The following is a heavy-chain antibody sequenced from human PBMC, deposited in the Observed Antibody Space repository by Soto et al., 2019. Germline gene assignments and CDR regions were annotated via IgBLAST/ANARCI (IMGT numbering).Heavy chain of an antibody. CDR2: VIGSNGNT. D-gene: IGHD2-15*01. Sequence: QVQLVQSGAEVKEPGASVRISCEASGYSITTYAIDWVRQAAGQRPEWMGWVIGSNGNTKYSQKFKGRVIISKDTLTNTADMELSSLKSEDTAVYYCARENDCNGGSRHINWFDPWGQGTLVTVS. CDR1: GYSITTYA. V-gene: IGHV1-3*01. CDR3: ARENDCNGGSRHINWFDP. J-gene: IGHJ5*02.